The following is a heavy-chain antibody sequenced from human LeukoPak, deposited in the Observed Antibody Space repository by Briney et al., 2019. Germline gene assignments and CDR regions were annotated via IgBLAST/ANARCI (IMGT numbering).Heavy chain of an antibody. CDR2: IYSGGST. V-gene: IGHV3-53*01. D-gene: IGHD6-19*01. CDR3: ASGWYFQH. J-gene: IGHJ1*01. Sequence: GGSLRLSCAASGFTFSSYAMSWVRQAPGKGLEWVSVIYSGGSTYYADSVKGRFTISRDNSKNTLYLQMNSLRAEDTAVYYCASGWYFQHWGQGTLVTVSS. CDR1: GFTFSSYA.